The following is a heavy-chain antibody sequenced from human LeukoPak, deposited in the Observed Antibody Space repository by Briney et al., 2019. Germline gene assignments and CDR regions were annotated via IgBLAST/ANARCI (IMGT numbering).Heavy chain of an antibody. CDR3: ARDEGDRDWLLTY. J-gene: IGHJ4*02. V-gene: IGHV1-69*13. CDR1: GGTFGSYA. Sequence: SVKVSCKASGGTFGSYAISWVRQAPGQGLEWMGGIIPIFGTANYAQKFQGRVTITADESTSTAYMELSSLRSEDTAVYYCARDEGDRDWLLTYWGQGTLVTVSS. CDR2: IIPIFGTA. D-gene: IGHD3-9*01.